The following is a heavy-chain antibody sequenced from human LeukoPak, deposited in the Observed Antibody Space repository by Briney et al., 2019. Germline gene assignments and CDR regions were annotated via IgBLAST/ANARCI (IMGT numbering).Heavy chain of an antibody. Sequence: SQALSLTCDISGDSVSSNGASWTWIRQSPSRGLEWLGRTYYRSKWYNDYAVSVESRISINPGTSKNQFSLQLNSVTPEDTAVYYCARETDFGVVTNWGQGTLVTVSS. D-gene: IGHD3-3*01. V-gene: IGHV6-1*01. CDR1: GDSVSSNGAS. CDR3: ARETDFGVVTN. J-gene: IGHJ4*02. CDR2: TYYRSKWYN.